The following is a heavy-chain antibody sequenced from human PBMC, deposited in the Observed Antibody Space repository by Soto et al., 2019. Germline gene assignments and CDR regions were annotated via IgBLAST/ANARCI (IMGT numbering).Heavy chain of an antibody. D-gene: IGHD5-12*01. CDR1: GGSFSDYF. Sequence: QVQLQQWGAGLLKPSETLSLTCAVYGGSFSDYFWSWILQPPSKGLEWIGEISHSGSTSYNPSLKSRVTISVDTSKNQFFLNLSSVTAADTAVYYCARGLQRRFGGYKGLGYHGMDVWGQGTTVTVSS. CDR2: ISHSGST. V-gene: IGHV4-34*01. J-gene: IGHJ6*02. CDR3: ARGLQRRFGGYKGLGYHGMDV.